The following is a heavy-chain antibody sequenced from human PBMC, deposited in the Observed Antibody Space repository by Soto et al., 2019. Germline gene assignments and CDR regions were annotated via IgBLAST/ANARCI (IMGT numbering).Heavy chain of an antibody. CDR1: GFTFSSYG. D-gene: IGHD6-19*01. V-gene: IGHV3-33*01. CDR3: ARWQWLDNAFDI. Sequence: GGSLRLSCAASGFTFSSYGMHWVRQAPGKGLEWVAVIWYDGSNKYYADSVKGRFTISRDNSKNTLYLQMNSLRAEDTAVYYCARWQWLDNAFDIWGQGTMVTVSS. J-gene: IGHJ3*02. CDR2: IWYDGSNK.